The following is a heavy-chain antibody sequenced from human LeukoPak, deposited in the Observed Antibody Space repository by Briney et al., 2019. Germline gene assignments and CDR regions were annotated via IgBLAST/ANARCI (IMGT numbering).Heavy chain of an antibody. V-gene: IGHV4-30-4*08. D-gene: IGHD1-20*01. CDR1: GGSISSGDYY. CDR2: IYYSGST. Sequence: PSETLSLTCTVSGGSISSGDYYWSWIRQPPGKGLEWIGYIYYSGSTYYNPSLKSRVTISVDTSENQFSLKLSSVTAADTAVYYCARINWNDAFDIWGQGTMVTVSS. J-gene: IGHJ3*02. CDR3: ARINWNDAFDI.